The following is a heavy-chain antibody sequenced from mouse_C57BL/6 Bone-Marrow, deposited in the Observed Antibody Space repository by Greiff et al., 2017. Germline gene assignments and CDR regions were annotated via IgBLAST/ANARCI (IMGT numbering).Heavy chain of an antibody. D-gene: IGHD2-3*01. CDR1: GYAFSSSW. V-gene: IGHV1-82*01. J-gene: IGHJ4*01. CDR2: IYPGDGDT. CDR3: ARTGEGLCYAAMDD. Sequence: QVQLQQSGPELVKPGASVKISCKASGYAFSSSWMNWVKQRPGKGLEWIGRIYPGDGDTNYHGKFKGKATLTAAKSSSTAYMQLRSLTSEDSAVYFCARTGEGLCYAAMDDWGQGTSVTVSS.